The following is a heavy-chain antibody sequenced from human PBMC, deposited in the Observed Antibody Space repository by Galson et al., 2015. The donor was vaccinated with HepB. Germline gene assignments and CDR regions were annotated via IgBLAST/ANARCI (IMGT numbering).Heavy chain of an antibody. J-gene: IGHJ6*02. D-gene: IGHD3-22*01. CDR2: IRGSGGST. CDR3: AKGGYYDSSGYYSRDDYYGMDV. CDR1: GFTFSSYP. Sequence: SLRLSCAASGFTFSSYPMSWVRQAPGKGLEWVSAIRGSGGSTYYADSVKGRLTISRDNSKNTLYLQMNSLRAEDTAVYYCAKGGYYDSSGYYSRDDYYGMDVWGQGTTVTVSS. V-gene: IGHV3-23*01.